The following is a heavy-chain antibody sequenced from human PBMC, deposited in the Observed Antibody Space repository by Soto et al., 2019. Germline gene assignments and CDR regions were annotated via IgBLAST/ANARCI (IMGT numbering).Heavy chain of an antibody. CDR2: IFSNDEK. J-gene: IGHJ4*02. Sequence: SGPTLVNPTETLTLTCTVSGFSLSNARMGVSWIRQPPGKALEWLAHIFSNDEKSYRTSLKSRLTISKDTSRSQVVLTMTNMDPVDTATYYCARIGDCSSTSCYHYDYWGQGTLVTVPQ. CDR1: GFSLSNARMG. CDR3: ARIGDCSSTSCYHYDY. D-gene: IGHD2-2*01. V-gene: IGHV2-26*01.